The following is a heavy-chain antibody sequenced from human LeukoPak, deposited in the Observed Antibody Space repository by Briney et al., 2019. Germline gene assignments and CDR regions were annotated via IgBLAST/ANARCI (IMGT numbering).Heavy chain of an antibody. Sequence: GSLRLSCAASGFTFSSYAMSWVRQAPGKGLEWVSAISGSGGSTYYADSVKGRFTISRDNSKNTLYLQVNSLRAEDTAVYYCARSRSVSNYKGMDVWGQGTTVTVSS. CDR1: GFTFSSYA. CDR2: ISGSGGST. J-gene: IGHJ6*02. V-gene: IGHV3-23*01. D-gene: IGHD5/OR15-5a*01. CDR3: ARSRSVSNYKGMDV.